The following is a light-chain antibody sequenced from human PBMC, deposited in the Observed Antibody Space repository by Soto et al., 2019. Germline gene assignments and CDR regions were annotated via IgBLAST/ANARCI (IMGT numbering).Light chain of an antibody. Sequence: EVVFTQSPGTLSWSPGARATLSCRASQSVTSSYLAWYQQKPGQAPRLLIYGASSRATGIPDRFSGSGSGTDFTLTISRLEPEDFAVYYCQQYGSSSWTFGQGTKVDIK. CDR2: GAS. J-gene: IGKJ1*01. CDR1: QSVTSSY. V-gene: IGKV3-20*01. CDR3: QQYGSSSWT.